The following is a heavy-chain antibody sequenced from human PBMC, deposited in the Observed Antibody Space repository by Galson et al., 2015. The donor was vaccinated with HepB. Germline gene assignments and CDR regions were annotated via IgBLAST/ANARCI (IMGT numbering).Heavy chain of an antibody. V-gene: IGHV1-58*01. CDR2: IVVGSGNT. J-gene: IGHJ3*02. CDR1: GFTFTSSA. D-gene: IGHD3-10*01. Sequence: SVKVSCKASGFTFTSSAVQWVRQARGQRLEWIGWIVVGSGNTNYAQKFQERVTITRDMSTSTAYMELSSLRSEDTAVYYCAAGPYVKPNYYGSGSYPLLCAFDIWGQGTMVTVSS. CDR3: AAGPYVKPNYYGSGSYPLLCAFDI.